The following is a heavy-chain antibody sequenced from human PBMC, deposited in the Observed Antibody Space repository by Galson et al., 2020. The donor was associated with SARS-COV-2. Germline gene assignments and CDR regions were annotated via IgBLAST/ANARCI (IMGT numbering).Heavy chain of an antibody. CDR2: IYWDDDN. CDR3: AHGRYSSGGGPDY. V-gene: IGHV2-5*02. D-gene: IGHD6-19*01. J-gene: IGHJ4*02. CDR1: GFSLSTTAVG. Sequence: SAPTLVKPPQTLPLTCPFPGFSLSTTAVGVAWIRQPPGTALEWLGLIYWDDDNHYSPSLKTRLTITKDTSKNQVVLTMTNMDPVDTATYYCAHGRYSSGGGPDYGGQGTLVTVSS.